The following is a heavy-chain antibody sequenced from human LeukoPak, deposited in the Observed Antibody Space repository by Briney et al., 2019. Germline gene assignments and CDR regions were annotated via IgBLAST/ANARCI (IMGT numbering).Heavy chain of an antibody. CDR1: RGTFSSYA. CDR3: ARGYSYGYYGWFDP. Sequence: SVKVSCKASRGTFSSYAISWVRQAPGQGVEWMGGIIPIFGTANYAQTFQARVKITADEYTSTAYMEMSSMRPEDTAVYYSARGYSYGYYGWFDPWGQGTLVTVSS. D-gene: IGHD5-18*01. V-gene: IGHV1-69*13. CDR2: IIPIFGTA. J-gene: IGHJ5*02.